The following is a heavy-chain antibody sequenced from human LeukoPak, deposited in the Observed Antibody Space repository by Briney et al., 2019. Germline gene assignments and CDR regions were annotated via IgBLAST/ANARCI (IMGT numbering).Heavy chain of an antibody. CDR2: ISGSGGST. CDR1: GFTFSSYA. J-gene: IGHJ6*02. CDR3: AKRDSSGYYYDYYYYYGMDV. D-gene: IGHD3-22*01. Sequence: GGSLRLPCAASGFTFSSYAMSWVRQAPGKGLEWVSAISGSGGSTYYADSVKGRFTISRDNSKNTLYLQMNSLRAEDTAVYYCAKRDSSGYYYDYYYYYGMDVWGQGTTVTVSS. V-gene: IGHV3-23*01.